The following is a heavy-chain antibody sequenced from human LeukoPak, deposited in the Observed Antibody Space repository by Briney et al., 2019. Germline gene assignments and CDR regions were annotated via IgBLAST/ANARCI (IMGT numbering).Heavy chain of an antibody. CDR2: ISGSGGST. D-gene: IGHD2-8*01. CDR1: GFTFSNYG. J-gene: IGHJ4*02. CDR3: AKGVYCTNGVCLGAFDY. V-gene: IGHV3-23*01. Sequence: GGSLRLSCAASGFTFSNYGMSWVRQAPGKGLEWVSAISGSGGSTYYADSVKGRFTISRDNSKNTLYLQMNSLRAEDTAVYYCAKGVYCTNGVCLGAFDYWGQGTLVTVSS.